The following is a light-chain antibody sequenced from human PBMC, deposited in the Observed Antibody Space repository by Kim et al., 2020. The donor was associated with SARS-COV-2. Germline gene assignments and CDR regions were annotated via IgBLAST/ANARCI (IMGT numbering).Light chain of an antibody. CDR2: DVS. Sequence: QSALTQPASVSGSPGQSITISCTGTSSDVGYHNYVSWYQQHPGKAPKLIIYDVSKRPSGVSNRFSGSKSGNTASLTISGLQTEDEADYYCSSYTSSNTLVFGGGTRLTVL. CDR1: SSDVGYHNY. J-gene: IGLJ3*02. CDR3: SSYTSSNTLV. V-gene: IGLV2-14*03.